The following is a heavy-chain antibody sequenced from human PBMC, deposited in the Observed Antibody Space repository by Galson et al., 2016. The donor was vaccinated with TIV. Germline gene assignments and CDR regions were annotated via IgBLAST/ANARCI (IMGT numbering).Heavy chain of an antibody. J-gene: IGHJ6*02. Sequence: LSLTCAVSGGSISSGGYSWTWVRQPPGKGLEWIGEISDSGSTNYNPSLKSRVTMSVDKSKNQFSLKLSSVTAADTAIYYCARDRDVAISGVIYYTGMDVWGQGTTVTVSS. V-gene: IGHV4-4*02. CDR1: GGSISSGGYS. D-gene: IGHD3-3*01. CDR2: ISDSGST. CDR3: ARDRDVAISGVIYYTGMDV.